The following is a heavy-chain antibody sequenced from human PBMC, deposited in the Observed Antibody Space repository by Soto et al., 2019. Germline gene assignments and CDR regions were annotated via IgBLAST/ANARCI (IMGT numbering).Heavy chain of an antibody. J-gene: IGHJ6*02. D-gene: IGHD3-16*01. CDR2: INPNSGGT. CDR1: GYTFTGYY. Sequence: QVQLVQSGAEVKKPGASVKVSCKASGYTFTGYYMHWVRQAPGQGLEWMGWINPNSGGTNYAQKFQGWVTMTRDTXIXXAYMELSRRRSDDTAVYYCARGWAYYDSVWGSYTPSSGMDVWGQGTTVTVSS. V-gene: IGHV1-2*04. CDR3: ARGWAYYDSVWGSYTPSSGMDV.